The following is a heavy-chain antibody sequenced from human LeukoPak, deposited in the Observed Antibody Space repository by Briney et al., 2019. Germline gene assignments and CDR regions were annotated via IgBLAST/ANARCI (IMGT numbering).Heavy chain of an antibody. Sequence: SATLSLPFPVSGGSISSNTYYWGWIRPPPGKGLEWIGSIYYSGSTYYNPSLKSRVTISVDTSKNHFSLKLSSVTAADTAVYYCARRKSYYFDYWGQGTLVTVSS. CDR3: ARRKSYYFDY. V-gene: IGHV4-39*07. CDR2: IYYSGST. CDR1: GGSISSNTYY. J-gene: IGHJ4*02.